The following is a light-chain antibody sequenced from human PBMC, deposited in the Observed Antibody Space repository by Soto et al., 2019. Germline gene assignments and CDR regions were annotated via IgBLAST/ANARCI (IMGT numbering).Light chain of an antibody. V-gene: IGKV3D-20*02. Sequence: EIVLTQSPGTLSLSPGERATLSCRASQSVGSKYLAWYQQKPGQAPRVLIYGTSIRASGVPERFSGGGSGTDFTLTITRLEPEDLAVYYCQQRSNWLPRPFGQGTKVDIK. J-gene: IGKJ1*01. CDR2: GTS. CDR3: QQRSNWLPRP. CDR1: QSVGSKY.